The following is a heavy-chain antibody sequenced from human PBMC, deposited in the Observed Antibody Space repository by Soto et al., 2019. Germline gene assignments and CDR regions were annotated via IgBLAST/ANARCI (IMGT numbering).Heavy chain of an antibody. CDR2: ISYDGSNK. D-gene: IGHD2-15*01. Sequence: QVQLVESGGGVVQPGRSLRLSCAASGFTFSSYGMHWVRQAPGKGLEWVAVISYDGSNKYYADSVKGRFTISRDNSKKTLYLQMNSLRAEDTAVYYCAKDGRYCSGGSCYSSSYYYYYMDVWGKGTTVTVSS. CDR1: GFTFSSYG. V-gene: IGHV3-30*18. CDR3: AKDGRYCSGGSCYSSSYYYYYMDV. J-gene: IGHJ6*03.